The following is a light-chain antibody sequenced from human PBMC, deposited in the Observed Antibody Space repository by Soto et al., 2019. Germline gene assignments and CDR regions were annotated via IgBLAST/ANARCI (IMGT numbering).Light chain of an antibody. CDR3: MQPLQSWT. CDR2: LGS. V-gene: IGKV2-28*01. CDR1: QSLLHSNGYNY. Sequence: DIVMTQSPLSLPVTPGEPASISCRSSQSLLHSNGYNYWDWYLQKPWQSPQLLIYLGSNRASGVPDRFSGSGSGTDFTLKISRVEAEDVGVYYCMQPLQSWTFGQGTKVDI. J-gene: IGKJ1*01.